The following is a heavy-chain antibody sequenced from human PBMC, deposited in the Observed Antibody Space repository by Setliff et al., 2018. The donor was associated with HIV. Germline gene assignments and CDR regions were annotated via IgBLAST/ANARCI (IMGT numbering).Heavy chain of an antibody. J-gene: IGHJ4*02. Sequence: SETLSLTCNVSGDSIKDYYWSWIRQPPGKGLEWLGYMSFSANSNYNPSLKNRITISIDTSKNQFSLRLKSVTAADAAIYYCARGAGAFGAKLDSWGQGSRVTVSS. D-gene: IGHD3-10*01. V-gene: IGHV4-59*01. CDR1: GDSIKDYY. CDR3: ARGAGAFGAKLDS. CDR2: MSFSANS.